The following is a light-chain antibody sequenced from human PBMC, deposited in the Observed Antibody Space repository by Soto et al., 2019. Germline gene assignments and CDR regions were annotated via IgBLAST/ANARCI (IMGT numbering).Light chain of an antibody. CDR1: QSVNSN. CDR3: QQYHNWPPYT. CDR2: GAS. Sequence: DIVMTQSPATLSVSPGEGATLFCRASQSVNSNVAWYRQKPGQAPRLLIYGASTRATGIPARFSGSGSGTEFTLTISSLPSEAFAIYYCQQYHNWPPYTFGQGTTLEIK. V-gene: IGKV3-15*01. J-gene: IGKJ2*01.